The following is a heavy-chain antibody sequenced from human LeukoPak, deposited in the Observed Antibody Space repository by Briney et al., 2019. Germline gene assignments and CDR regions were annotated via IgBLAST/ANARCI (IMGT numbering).Heavy chain of an antibody. CDR3: ARDFYHSGTNWYDVFDV. CDR1: GYTFTTYG. CDR2: VSGNNGNT. J-gene: IGHJ3*01. Sequence: ASVKVSCKASGYTFTTYGISWVRQAPGQGLEWMGWVSGNNGNTNYAQNLQGRVTMTTETSTHTAYRELRSMRSGDTAAYYCARDFYHSGTNWYDVFDVWGQGTLVTVSS. D-gene: IGHD1-1*01. V-gene: IGHV1-18*01.